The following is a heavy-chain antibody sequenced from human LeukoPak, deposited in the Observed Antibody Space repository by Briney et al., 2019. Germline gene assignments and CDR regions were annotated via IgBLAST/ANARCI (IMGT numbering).Heavy chain of an antibody. J-gene: IGHJ6*03. CDR1: GFSVSSNF. D-gene: IGHD5-12*01. CDR2: IYSGGTT. V-gene: IGHV3-53*01. CDR3: ARDGYGYNYMDV. Sequence: HSGGSLRLSCAASGFSVSSNFMSWVRQAPGKGLEWVSVIYSGGTTYNADSVRGRFTISRDNSKNTLYLQMNSLRAEDTAVYYCARDGYGYNYMDVWGKGTTVTVS.